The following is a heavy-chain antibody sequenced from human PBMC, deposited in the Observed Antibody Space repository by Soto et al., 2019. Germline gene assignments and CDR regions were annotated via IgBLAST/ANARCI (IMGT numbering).Heavy chain of an antibody. CDR3: ARWSYLDY. D-gene: IGHD3-3*01. CDR2: ISGGDGKT. CDR1: GFSFGSYA. Sequence: GGSLRLSCAASGFSFGSYALSWVRQAPGKGLEWVSTISGGDGKTFYADSVKGRFSISRDTSQSTLYLQMNSLRADDTAMYYCARWSYLDYWGQGTRVTVSS. V-gene: IGHV3-23*01. J-gene: IGHJ4*02.